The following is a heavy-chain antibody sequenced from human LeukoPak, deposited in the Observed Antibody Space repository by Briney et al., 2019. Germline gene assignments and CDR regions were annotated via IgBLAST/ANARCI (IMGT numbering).Heavy chain of an antibody. J-gene: IGHJ5*02. CDR2: INPNSGGT. V-gene: IGHV1-2*02. CDR3: ARAASGNNWFDP. Sequence: ASVKVSCKASGYTFTGYYMHWVRQAPGQGLEWMGWINPNSGGTNYAQKFQGRVTMTRDTSISTAYMELSRLRSDDTAVYHCARAASGNNWFDPWGQGTLVTVSS. CDR1: GYTFTGYY.